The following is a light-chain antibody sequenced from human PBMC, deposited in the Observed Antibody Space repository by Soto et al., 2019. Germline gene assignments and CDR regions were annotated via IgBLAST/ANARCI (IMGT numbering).Light chain of an antibody. CDR2: DAS. CDR3: QQYNGYSTWT. Sequence: DIQMTQSPSTLSASVGDRVTITCRASQSVSRWLAWYQQKPGKAPQVLIWDASSLQRGVPSRFSGSGSGTEFTLPISSLQPDDFATYYCQQYNGYSTWTFGQGTKVEIK. V-gene: IGKV1-5*01. CDR1: QSVSRW. J-gene: IGKJ1*01.